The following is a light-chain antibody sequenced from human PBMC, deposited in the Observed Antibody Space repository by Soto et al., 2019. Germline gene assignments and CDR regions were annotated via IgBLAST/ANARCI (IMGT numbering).Light chain of an antibody. Sequence: QSVLTQPASVSGSPGQSITISCTGTSSDVGNYNFVSWYQHHAGTAPKLIIYQATNRPSGVADRFSGSKSGDTASLTISGLQAEDEADYYCTSYTAFSTDILFGGATKLTVL. J-gene: IGLJ2*01. CDR2: QAT. V-gene: IGLV2-14*01. CDR3: TSYTAFSTDIL. CDR1: SSDVGNYNF.